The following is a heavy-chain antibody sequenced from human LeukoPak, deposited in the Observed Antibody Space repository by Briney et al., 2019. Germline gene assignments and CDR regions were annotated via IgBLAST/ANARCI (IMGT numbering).Heavy chain of an antibody. V-gene: IGHV1-46*01. CDR3: ARVLDAFDI. Sequence: GASVKVSCKAPGNTFSRNYMHWVRQAPGQGLEWMGVINPRGDSTDYAQKFQGRVTMTRDTSTSTVYMELRNLRSEDTAVYYCARVLDAFDIWGQGTMVTVSS. CDR1: GNTFSRNY. J-gene: IGHJ3*02. CDR2: INPRGDST.